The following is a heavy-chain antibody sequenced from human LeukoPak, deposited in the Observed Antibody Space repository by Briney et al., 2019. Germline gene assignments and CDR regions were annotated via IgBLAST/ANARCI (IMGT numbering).Heavy chain of an antibody. J-gene: IGHJ6*03. CDR1: GFTFSSYS. V-gene: IGHV3-21*01. CDR2: ISSSSSYI. Sequence: SGGSLRPSCAAYGFTFSSYSMNWVRQAPGKGREWVSSISSSSSYIYYADSVKGRFTISRDNAKNSLYLQMNSLRAEDTAVYYCARDFPTYYDILTGPPMDVWGKGTTVTVSS. D-gene: IGHD3-9*01. CDR3: ARDFPTYYDILTGPPMDV.